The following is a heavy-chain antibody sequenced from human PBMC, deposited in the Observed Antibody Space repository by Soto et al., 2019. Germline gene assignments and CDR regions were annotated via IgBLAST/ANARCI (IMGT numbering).Heavy chain of an antibody. Sequence: QVQLVQSGAEVKKPGSSVKVSCKASGGTFSSYAISWVRQAPGQGLEWMGGIIPIFGTANYAQKFQGRVTITADDSTSTAYMELSSLRSEDTAVYYCARAYYDWARYYYGMDVWGQGTTVTVSS. D-gene: IGHD3-3*01. CDR2: IIPIFGTA. CDR3: ARAYYDWARYYYGMDV. CDR1: GGTFSSYA. J-gene: IGHJ6*02. V-gene: IGHV1-69*12.